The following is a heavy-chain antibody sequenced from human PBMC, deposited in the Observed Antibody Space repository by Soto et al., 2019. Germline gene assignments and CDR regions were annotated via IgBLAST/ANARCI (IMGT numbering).Heavy chain of an antibody. CDR3: TRVPTPVPAAIDI. CDR2: IRNEANSYTA. Sequence: GGSLRLSCTDSGFTFSDYYMDWVRQAPGKGLDWVGRIRNEANSYTAVYAASVTGRFTMSKDDSKNSLYLQMDSLKTEDTAVYYCTRVPTPVPAAIDIWGQGTMVTVSS. D-gene: IGHD2-15*01. CDR1: GFTFSDYY. V-gene: IGHV3-72*01. J-gene: IGHJ3*02.